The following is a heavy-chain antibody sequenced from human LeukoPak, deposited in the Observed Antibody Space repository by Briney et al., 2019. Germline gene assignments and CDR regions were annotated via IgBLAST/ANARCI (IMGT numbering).Heavy chain of an antibody. CDR1: GFTFDDYA. CDR3: XXXXXXTYQGYFQH. Sequence: PGRSLRLSCAASGFTFDDYAMHWVRQAPGKGLEWVSGISWNSGSIGYADSVKGRFTISRDNAKNSLYLQMNRPRAEDTALYYXXXXXXXTYQGYFQHWGQGTLVTVSS. D-gene: IGHD2-2*01. V-gene: IGHV3-9*01. J-gene: IGHJ1*01. CDR2: ISWNSGSI.